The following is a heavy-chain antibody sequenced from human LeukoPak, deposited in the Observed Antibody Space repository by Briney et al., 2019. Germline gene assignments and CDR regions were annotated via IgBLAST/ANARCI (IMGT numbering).Heavy chain of an antibody. CDR3: ARHAMGSGGGGLDYFDY. V-gene: IGHV4-39*01. CDR2: IYYRGAT. Sequence: SETLSLTCTVSGGSISSSSYYWGWIRQPPGKGLEWIGSIYYRGATNYNPSLKSRLTITVDTSTNQFSLKLSSVTAADTAVYFCARHAMGSGGGGLDYFDYWGQGSLVTVSS. J-gene: IGHJ4*02. D-gene: IGHD1-26*01. CDR1: GGSISSSSYY.